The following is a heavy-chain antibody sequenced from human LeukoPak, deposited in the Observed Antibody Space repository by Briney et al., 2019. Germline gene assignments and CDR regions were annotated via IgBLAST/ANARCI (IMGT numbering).Heavy chain of an antibody. V-gene: IGHV3-74*01. CDR2: INGDGSGT. Sequence: GGSLRLSCTASGFTFTSHWMHWVRQVPGKGLVWVSRINGDGSGTNNEDSVKGRFTISRDNAKNTLYLQMNRLRVEDEAVYYCARERVYGSGSSDYWGQGTLVTVSS. CDR1: GFTFTSHW. J-gene: IGHJ4*02. D-gene: IGHD3-10*01. CDR3: ARERVYGSGSSDY.